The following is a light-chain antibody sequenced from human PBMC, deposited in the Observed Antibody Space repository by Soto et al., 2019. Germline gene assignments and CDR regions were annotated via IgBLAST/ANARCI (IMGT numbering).Light chain of an antibody. J-gene: IGKJ1*01. V-gene: IGKV3-20*01. CDR2: GAS. CDR3: QQYGMSPWT. Sequence: DIVLTQSPGTLSLSPGERATLSCRASQSISSSYLAWYQQRPGQAPRLLIYGASGRATGIPDRFSGSGSGTDFTLTISRLEPEDFAVYYCQQYGMSPWTFGQGTKVEI. CDR1: QSISSSY.